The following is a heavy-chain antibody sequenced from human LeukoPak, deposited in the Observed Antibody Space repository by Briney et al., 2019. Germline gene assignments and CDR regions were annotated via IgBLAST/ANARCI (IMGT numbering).Heavy chain of an antibody. J-gene: IGHJ4*02. Sequence: GESLKISCKGSGYTFTNYWIGWVRRMPGKGLEWMGIIYPGDSDTRYSPSFQGQVTISADKSISTAYLQWSSLKASDTAIYYCARRSCAGGSCYAYWGQGTLVTVSS. V-gene: IGHV5-51*01. CDR2: IYPGDSDT. CDR1: GYTFTNYW. D-gene: IGHD2-15*01. CDR3: ARRSCAGGSCYAY.